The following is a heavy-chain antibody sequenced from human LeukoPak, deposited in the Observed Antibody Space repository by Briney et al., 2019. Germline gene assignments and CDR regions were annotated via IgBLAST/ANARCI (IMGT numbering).Heavy chain of an antibody. CDR2: IYSSGTT. CDR1: GGFISNYY. CDR3: ASGSSGYDP. Sequence: SETLPLTCAVSGGFISNYYWSWIRQPAGKGLEWIGRIYSSGTTIYNPSLKSRVTMSVDTSKNQFSLKLSSVTAADTAVYFCASGSSGYDPWGQGTLVTVSS. J-gene: IGHJ5*02. V-gene: IGHV4-4*07. D-gene: IGHD5-12*01.